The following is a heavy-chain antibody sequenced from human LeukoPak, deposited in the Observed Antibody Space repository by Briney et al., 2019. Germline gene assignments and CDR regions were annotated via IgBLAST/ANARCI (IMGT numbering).Heavy chain of an antibody. CDR3: ARDPEMAARKYYFDY. D-gene: IGHD5-24*01. J-gene: IGHJ4*02. CDR1: GFTFSSYA. CDR2: ISGSGGST. V-gene: IGHV3-23*01. Sequence: PGGSLRLSCAASGFTFSSYAMSWVRQAPGKGLEWVSAISGSGGSTYYADSVKGRFTISRDNSKNTLYLQMNSLRAEDTAVYYCARDPEMAARKYYFDYWGQGTLVTVSS.